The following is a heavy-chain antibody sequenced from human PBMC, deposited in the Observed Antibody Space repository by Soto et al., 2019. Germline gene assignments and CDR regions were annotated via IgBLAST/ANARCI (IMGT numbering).Heavy chain of an antibody. V-gene: IGHV4-61*01. J-gene: IGHJ4*02. CDR2: IYDNRTF. CDR1: GGSVSSGSFY. Sequence: PWETLSLTCTVSGGSVSSGSFYWSWIRQPPGKGLEWIGFIYDNRTFNYNPSLKSRVTISVDTSKHQFSLKLSSVTAVDTATYYCAHTFGSGWYQAYFDYWGQGTLVTVSS. D-gene: IGHD6-19*01. CDR3: AHTFGSGWYQAYFDY.